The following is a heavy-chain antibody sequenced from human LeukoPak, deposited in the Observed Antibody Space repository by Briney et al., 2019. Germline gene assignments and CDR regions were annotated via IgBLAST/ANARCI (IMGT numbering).Heavy chain of an antibody. CDR1: GSAFSRSW. V-gene: IGHV3-74*01. CDR2: INNDATRT. Sequence: GGSLRLSCAASGSAFSRSWIHWVRQAPGKGLVWVSHINNDATRTTYADSVRGRFTISRDNAKNTVSLQMNSLRAEDTAGYYCASDGAYAMAVWGQGTTVTVSS. J-gene: IGHJ6*02. D-gene: IGHD1-26*01. CDR3: ASDGAYAMAV.